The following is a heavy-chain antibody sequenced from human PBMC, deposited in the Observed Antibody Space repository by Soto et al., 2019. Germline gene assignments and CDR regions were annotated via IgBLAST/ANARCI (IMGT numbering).Heavy chain of an antibody. Sequence: PSETLSLTCAIYGASLGGFHWTWLRQAPGKGLEWIGELIHGGSTNYNPSLKGRVSFSLDTSKNQFSLHLMSVTAADTAVYYGARSALGYDYVRQTWREVGDSFDIWGRGTLVTVSS. CDR1: GASLGGFH. CDR3: ARSALGYDYVRQTWREVGDSFDI. CDR2: LIHGGST. V-gene: IGHV4-34*12. D-gene: IGHD3-16*01. J-gene: IGHJ3*02.